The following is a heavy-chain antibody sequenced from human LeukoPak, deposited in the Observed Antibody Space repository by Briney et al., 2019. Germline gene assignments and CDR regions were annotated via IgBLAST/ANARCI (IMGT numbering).Heavy chain of an antibody. CDR2: ITSSSTYK. J-gene: IGHJ4*02. CDR3: ARVGRDLGVDY. D-gene: IGHD1-26*01. CDR1: GFTFSSYT. V-gene: IGHV3-21*01. Sequence: KPGGSLRLSCAASGFTFSSYTMSWVRQSPGKGLEWVSSITSSSTYKSYADSLRGRFTISRDNAKNSLYLQMNSLRAEDTAVYYCARVGRDLGVDYWGQGTLVTVSS.